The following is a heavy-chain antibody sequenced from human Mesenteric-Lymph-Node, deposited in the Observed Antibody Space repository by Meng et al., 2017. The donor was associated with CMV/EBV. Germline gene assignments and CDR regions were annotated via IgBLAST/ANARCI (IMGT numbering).Heavy chain of an antibody. Sequence: SGGTFSSYAISWVRQAPGQGLEWMGGIIPIFGAANYAQRFQGRVTITADESTSTAYMELSSLRSEDTAVYYCARVEGLYGSGSYYRWGQGTLVTVSS. CDR1: GGTFSSYA. J-gene: IGHJ5*02. CDR2: IIPIFGAA. CDR3: ARVEGLYGSGSYYR. V-gene: IGHV1-69*01. D-gene: IGHD3-10*01.